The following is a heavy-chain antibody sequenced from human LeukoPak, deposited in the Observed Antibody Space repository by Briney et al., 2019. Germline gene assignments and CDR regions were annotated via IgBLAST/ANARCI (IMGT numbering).Heavy chain of an antibody. J-gene: IGHJ4*02. CDR1: GFTFSSYA. D-gene: IGHD5-18*01. CDR2: MLYDGFNK. CDR3: AKTKGYSYGYDFDY. Sequence: GGSLRLSCAASGFTFSSYAMHWVRQSLGKGLEWVAVMLYDGFNKYYADSVKGRFTISRDNSKNTLYLQMNSLRAADTAVYYCAKTKGYSYGYDFDYWGQGTLVTVSS. V-gene: IGHV3-30*18.